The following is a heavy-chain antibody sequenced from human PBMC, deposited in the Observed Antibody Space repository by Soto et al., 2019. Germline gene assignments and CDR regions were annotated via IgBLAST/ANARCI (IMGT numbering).Heavy chain of an antibody. CDR3: ARDGDVNTGFGKDY. CDR2: IWHDGGNK. V-gene: IGHV3-33*01. Sequence: GGSLRLCCAASGFTFSSYGMHWVRQAPGKGLEWVAFIWHDGGNKFYAESVKGRFTISRDNSKNTLYLQMTSLSAEDTAMYYCARDGDVNTGFGKDYWGQGTLVTVSS. J-gene: IGHJ4*02. D-gene: IGHD3-16*01. CDR1: GFTFSSYG.